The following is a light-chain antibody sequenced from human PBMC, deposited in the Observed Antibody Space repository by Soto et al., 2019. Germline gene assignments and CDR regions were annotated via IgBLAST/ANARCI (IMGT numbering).Light chain of an antibody. CDR2: DVS. Sequence: SALTQPRSVSGSPGQSVAISCTGTSSDIGGYNYVSWFQQHPGKAPKLMIYDVSKWPSGVPDRFSGSKSGNTASLTISGLQAEDEADYYCCSYAGTYTYVFGTGTKLTVL. J-gene: IGLJ1*01. CDR1: SSDIGGYNY. V-gene: IGLV2-11*01. CDR3: CSYAGTYTYV.